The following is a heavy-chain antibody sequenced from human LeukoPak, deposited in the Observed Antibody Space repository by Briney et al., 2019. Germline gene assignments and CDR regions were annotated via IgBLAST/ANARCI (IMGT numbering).Heavy chain of an antibody. Sequence: GGSLRLSCVVSGFPFSGNAMSWVRQAPGKGLEWVSSISSSSNYIYYADSVKGRFTISRDNAKNSLYLQMNSLRAEDTAVYYCAGESIAARASPFWGQGTLVTVSS. CDR2: ISSSSNYI. J-gene: IGHJ4*02. CDR3: AGESIAARASPF. D-gene: IGHD6-6*01. V-gene: IGHV3-21*01. CDR1: GFPFSGNA.